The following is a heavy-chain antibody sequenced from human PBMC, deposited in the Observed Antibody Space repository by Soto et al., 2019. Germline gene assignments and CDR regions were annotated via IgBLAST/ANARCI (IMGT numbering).Heavy chain of an antibody. CDR1: GFTFSSYE. V-gene: IGHV3-48*03. CDR2: ISSSGSTI. J-gene: IGHJ3*02. CDR3: ARDRIVAWNQADAFDI. D-gene: IGHD6-13*01. Sequence: GGSLRLSCAASGFTFSSYEMNWVRQAPGKGLEWVSYISSSGSTIYYADSVKGRFTISRDNTKNSFYLQMNSLRAEDTAVYYCARDRIVAWNQADAFDIWGQGTMVTVS.